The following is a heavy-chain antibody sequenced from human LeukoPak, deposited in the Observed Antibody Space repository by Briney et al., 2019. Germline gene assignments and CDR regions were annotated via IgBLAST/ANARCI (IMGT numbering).Heavy chain of an antibody. Sequence: SGTLSLTCAVSGGSISSSNWWSWVRQPPGKGLEWIGEIYHSGSTNYNPSLKSRVTISVDKSKNQFSLKLSSVTAADTAVYYCAGRDAPYYYDSSGYSEWGQGTLVTVSS. V-gene: IGHV4-4*02. CDR1: GGSISSSNW. D-gene: IGHD3-22*01. CDR2: IYHSGST. CDR3: AGRDAPYYYDSSGYSE. J-gene: IGHJ4*02.